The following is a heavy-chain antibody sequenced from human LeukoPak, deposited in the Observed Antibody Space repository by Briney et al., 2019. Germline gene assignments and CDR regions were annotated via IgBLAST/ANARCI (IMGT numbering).Heavy chain of an antibody. CDR2: MNPNSGNT. Sequence: ASVKVSCKASGYTFTSYDINWVRQATGQGLEWMGWMNPNSGNTGYAQKFQGRVTMTRNTSISTAYMELSSLRSEDTAVYYCASARRWLQFSYFDYWGQGTLVTVSS. V-gene: IGHV1-8*01. CDR3: ASARRWLQFSYFDY. D-gene: IGHD5-24*01. J-gene: IGHJ4*02. CDR1: GYTFTSYD.